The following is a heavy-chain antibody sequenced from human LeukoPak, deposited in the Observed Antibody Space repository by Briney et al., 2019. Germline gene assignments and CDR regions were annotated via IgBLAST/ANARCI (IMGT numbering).Heavy chain of an antibody. CDR1: GGSISSYY. CDR3: ARVALDIAVLFDP. V-gene: IGHV4-59*01. CDR2: IYYSGST. D-gene: IGHD6-19*01. J-gene: IGHJ5*02. Sequence: PSETLSLTCTVSGGSISSYYWSWIRQPPGKGLEWIGYIYYSGSTNYTPSLKSRVTISVDTSKNQFSLKLSSVTAADTAVYYCARVALDIAVLFDPWGQGTLVTVSS.